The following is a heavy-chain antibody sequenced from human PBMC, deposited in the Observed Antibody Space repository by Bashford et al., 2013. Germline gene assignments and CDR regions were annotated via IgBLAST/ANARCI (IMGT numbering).Heavy chain of an antibody. CDR2: IIPIFGTA. CDR1: GGTFSSYA. V-gene: IGHV1-69*13. D-gene: IGHD3-3*01. CDR3: ATIDFWSGRKPYGMDV. Sequence: SVKVSCKASGGTFSSYAISWVRQAPGQGLEWMGGIIPIFGTANYAQKFQGRVTITADESTSTAYMELSSLRSEDTAVYYCATIDFWSGRKPYGMDVWGQGTTVTVSS. J-gene: IGHJ6*02.